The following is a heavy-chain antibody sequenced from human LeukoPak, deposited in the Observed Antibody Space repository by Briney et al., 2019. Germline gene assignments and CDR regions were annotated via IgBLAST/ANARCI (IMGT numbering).Heavy chain of an antibody. Sequence: KSSEPLSLTCSVSGYSINSAYYWGWIRQTPGKGLEWIGNLLPGLSTEHNPSLKGRVTIFLDTSKNIFSLRLTSVTAADTALYFCAGMTTVIRGRRFDSWGQGALVTVSS. CDR3: AGMTTVIRGRRFDS. CDR2: LLPGLST. CDR1: GYSINSAYY. D-gene: IGHD4-23*01. V-gene: IGHV4-38-2*01. J-gene: IGHJ4*02.